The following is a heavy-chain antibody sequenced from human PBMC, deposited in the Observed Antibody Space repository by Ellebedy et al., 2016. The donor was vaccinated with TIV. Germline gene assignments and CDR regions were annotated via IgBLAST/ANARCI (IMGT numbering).Heavy chain of an antibody. Sequence: GESLKISCAASGFTFSGSGMHWVRQAPGKGLDWVAVISFDGSKNYYADTVKGRFTISRDNSKNTVYLQMNSLRAEDTDVYYCARDSGDSSGPTPDYWGQGTLVTVSS. CDR3: ARDSGDSSGPTPDY. CDR2: ISFDGSKN. CDR1: GFTFSGSG. J-gene: IGHJ4*02. D-gene: IGHD3-22*01. V-gene: IGHV3-30*03.